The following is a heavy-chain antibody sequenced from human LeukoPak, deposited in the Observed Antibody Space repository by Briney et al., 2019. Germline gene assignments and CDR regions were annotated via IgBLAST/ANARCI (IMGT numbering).Heavy chain of an antibody. CDR2: IIPILGIA. D-gene: IGHD5-18*01. CDR3: ARDRLMGTGVYYYYGMDV. CDR1: GGTFSSYA. J-gene: IGHJ6*02. Sequence: SVKVSCKASGGTFSSYAISWVRQAPGQGLEWMGRIIPILGIANYAQKFQGRVTITADKSTSTAYMELSSLRSEDTAVYYCARDRLMGTGVYYYYGMDVWGQGTTVTVSS. V-gene: IGHV1-69*04.